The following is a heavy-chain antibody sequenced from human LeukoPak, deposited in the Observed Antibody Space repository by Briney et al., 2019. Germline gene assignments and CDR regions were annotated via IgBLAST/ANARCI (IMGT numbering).Heavy chain of an antibody. D-gene: IGHD5-18*01. CDR1: GYIFTSYW. V-gene: IGHV5-10-1*01. J-gene: IGHJ4*02. CDR2: IDPSDSYT. Sequence: GESLKISCKGSGYIFTSYWISWVRQMPGKGLEWMGRIDPSDSYTNYSPSFQGHVSISADKSISTAYLQWSSLKASDTAMYYCARQGGGYSSFDYWGQGTLVTVSS. CDR3: ARQGGGYSSFDY.